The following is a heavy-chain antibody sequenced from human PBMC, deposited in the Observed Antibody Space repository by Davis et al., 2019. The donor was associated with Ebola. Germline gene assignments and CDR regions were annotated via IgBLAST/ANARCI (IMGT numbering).Heavy chain of an antibody. CDR1: GYTFTDYY. V-gene: IGHV1-69*08. Sequence: SVKVSCKASGYTFTDYYIHWVRQAPGQGLEWMGRIIPVVDTKDYAQKFQGRVTLTADKATNTAYMELSGLRFDDTAVYYCARGKWFDPWGQGTLVSVTS. J-gene: IGHJ5*02. CDR3: ARGKWFDP. CDR2: IIPVVDTK.